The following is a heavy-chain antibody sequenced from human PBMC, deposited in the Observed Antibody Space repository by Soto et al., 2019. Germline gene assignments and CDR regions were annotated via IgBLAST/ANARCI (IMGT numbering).Heavy chain of an antibody. CDR2: IYPGDSDT. J-gene: IGHJ6*03. CDR1: GYSFTSYW. D-gene: IGHD1-26*01. Sequence: GESLKISCKGSGYSFTSYWIGWVRQMPGKGLEWMGIIYPGDSDTRYSPSFQGQVTISAAKSISTAYLQWSSLKASDTAMYYCARQRELPYYYYYMDVWGKGTTVTVSS. CDR3: ARQRELPYYYYYMDV. V-gene: IGHV5-51*01.